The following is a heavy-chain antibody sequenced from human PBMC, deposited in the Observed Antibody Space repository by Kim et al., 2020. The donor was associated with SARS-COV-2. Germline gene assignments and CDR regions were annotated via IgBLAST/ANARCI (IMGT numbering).Heavy chain of an antibody. V-gene: IGHV3-30*18. CDR3: AKVGLSSIAASLDY. J-gene: IGHJ4*02. CDR1: GFTFSSYG. CDR2: ISYDGSNK. D-gene: IGHD6-6*01. Sequence: GGSLRLSCAASGFTFSSYGMHWVRQAPGKGLEWVAVISYDGSNKYYADSVKGRFTISRDNSKNTLYLQMNSLRAEDTAVYYCAKVGLSSIAASLDYWGQG.